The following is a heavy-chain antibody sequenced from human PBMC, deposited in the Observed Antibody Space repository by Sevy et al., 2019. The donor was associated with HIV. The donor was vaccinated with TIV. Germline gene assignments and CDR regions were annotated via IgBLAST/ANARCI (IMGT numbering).Heavy chain of an antibody. CDR3: ARLSGYSSSWSYFDY. Sequence: GGSQRLSCAASAFTFSSYSMNWVRQAPGKGLEWVSYISSSTSTIYYADSVKGRFTISRDNAKNSLYLQMNSLRAEDTAVYYCARLSGYSSSWSYFDYWGQGTLVTVSS. CDR2: ISSSTSTI. J-gene: IGHJ4*02. V-gene: IGHV3-48*01. D-gene: IGHD6-13*01. CDR1: AFTFSSYS.